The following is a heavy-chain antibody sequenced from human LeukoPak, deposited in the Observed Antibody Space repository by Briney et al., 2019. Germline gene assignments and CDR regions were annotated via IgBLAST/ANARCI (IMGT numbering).Heavy chain of an antibody. CDR3: ARHLPGELRYFDY. D-gene: IGHD1-26*01. Sequence: SETLSLTCTVSGGSLSSYYWSWIRQPPGKGLEWIGYIYYSGSTNYNPSLKSRVTISVDTSKNQFSLKLSSVTAADTAVYYCARHLPGELRYFDYWGQGTLVTVSS. V-gene: IGHV4-59*08. J-gene: IGHJ4*02. CDR2: IYYSGST. CDR1: GGSLSSYY.